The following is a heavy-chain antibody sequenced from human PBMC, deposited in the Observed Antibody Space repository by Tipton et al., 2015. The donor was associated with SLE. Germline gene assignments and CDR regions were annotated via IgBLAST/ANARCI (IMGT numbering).Heavy chain of an antibody. CDR2: ISSSSSYI. CDR3: ARVSMALQGNGYYYYYMDV. Sequence: GSLRLSCAASGFTVSSNCMNWVRQAPGKGLEWVSSISSSSSYIYYADSVKGRFTISRDNAKNSLYLQMNSLRAEDTAVYYCARVSMALQGNGYYYYYMDVWGKGTTVTVSS. D-gene: IGHD2-8*01. CDR1: GFTVSSNC. V-gene: IGHV3-21*01. J-gene: IGHJ6*03.